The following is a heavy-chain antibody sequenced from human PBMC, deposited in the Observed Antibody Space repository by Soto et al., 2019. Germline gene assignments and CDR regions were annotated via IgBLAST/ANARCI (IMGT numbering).Heavy chain of an antibody. D-gene: IGHD5-18*01. CDR1: GFTFSSYA. Sequence: GGSLRLSCSASGFTFSSYAMHWVRQAPGKGLEYVSAISSNGGSTYYADSVKGRFTISRDNSKNTLYLQMSSLRAEDTAVYYCVKVRTWIQLWYYIDYWGQGTLVTVSS. CDR3: VKVRTWIQLWYYIDY. J-gene: IGHJ4*02. V-gene: IGHV3-64D*08. CDR2: ISSNGGST.